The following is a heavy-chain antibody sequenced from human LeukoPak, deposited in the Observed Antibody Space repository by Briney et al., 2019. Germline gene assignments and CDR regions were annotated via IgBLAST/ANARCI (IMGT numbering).Heavy chain of an antibody. CDR1: GFTFSSYE. CDR3: ARMDSSSWYDRGTYYFDY. V-gene: IGHV3-48*03. Sequence: PGGSLRLSCAASGFTFSSYEMNWVRQAPGKGLEWVSYISSSGSTIYYADSVKGRFTISRDNAKNSLYLQMNSLRAEDTAVYYCARMDSSSWYDRGTYYFDYWGQGTLVAVSS. CDR2: ISSSGSTI. J-gene: IGHJ4*02. D-gene: IGHD6-13*01.